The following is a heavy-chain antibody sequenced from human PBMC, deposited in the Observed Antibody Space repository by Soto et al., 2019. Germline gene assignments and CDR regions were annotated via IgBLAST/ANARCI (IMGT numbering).Heavy chain of an antibody. CDR2: ISYDGSNK. J-gene: IGHJ6*02. Sequence: GGSLRLSCAASGFTFSSYGMHWVRQAPGKGLEWVAVISYDGSNKYYADPVKGRFTISRDNSKNTLYLQMNSLRAEDTAVYYCARLLSEYSGSTHNYYYYGMDVWGQGTTVTVSS. CDR1: GFTFSSYG. D-gene: IGHD1-26*01. V-gene: IGHV3-30*03. CDR3: ARLLSEYSGSTHNYYYYGMDV.